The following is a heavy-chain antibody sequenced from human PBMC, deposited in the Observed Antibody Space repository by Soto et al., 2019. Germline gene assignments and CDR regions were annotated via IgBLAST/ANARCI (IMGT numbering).Heavy chain of an antibody. Sequence: LSLTCTVSGGSISSYYWSWIRQPPGKGLEWIGYIYYSGSTNYNPSLKSRVTISVDTSKNQFSLKLSSVTAADTAVYYCARVTSGYCDYWGQGTLVTVSS. CDR1: GGSISSYY. J-gene: IGHJ4*02. V-gene: IGHV4-59*01. CDR2: IYYSGST. D-gene: IGHD3-22*01. CDR3: ARVTSGYCDY.